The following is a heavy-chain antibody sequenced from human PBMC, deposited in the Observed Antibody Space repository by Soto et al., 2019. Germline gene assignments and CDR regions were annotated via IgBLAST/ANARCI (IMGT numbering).Heavy chain of an antibody. CDR2: ISTYNGNT. Sequence: QVQLVQSGAEVKKPGASVKVSCKASGYTFTSYDIIWVRQAPGQGLEWMGWISTYNGNTNYAQKLQGRVTMTTDTSTSTAYMELRSLRSDDTAVYYCARGFRVAATRWWFDPWGQGTLVTVSS. V-gene: IGHV1-18*01. J-gene: IGHJ5*02. D-gene: IGHD2-15*01. CDR1: GYTFTSYD. CDR3: ARGFRVAATRWWFDP.